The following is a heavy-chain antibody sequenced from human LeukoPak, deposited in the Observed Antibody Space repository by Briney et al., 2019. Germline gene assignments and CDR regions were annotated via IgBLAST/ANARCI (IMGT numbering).Heavy chain of an antibody. Sequence: GGSLRLSCAASGFTFSSYNMNWVRQAPGKGLEWVSSISSSSSYIYYADSVKGRFTISRDNAKNSLYLQMNSLRAKDTAVYYCGSSSSGRRYMDVWGKGTTVTVSS. V-gene: IGHV3-21*01. D-gene: IGHD6-6*01. CDR2: ISSSSSYI. CDR3: GSSSSGRRYMDV. CDR1: GFTFSSYN. J-gene: IGHJ6*03.